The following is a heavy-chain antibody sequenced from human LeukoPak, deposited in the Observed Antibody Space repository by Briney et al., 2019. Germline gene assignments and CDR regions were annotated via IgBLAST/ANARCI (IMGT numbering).Heavy chain of an antibody. CDR2: IIPIFGTA. CDR3: ARDGGEYSSSSYFDY. D-gene: IGHD6-6*01. V-gene: IGHV1-69*05. Sequence: SSVKVSCKASGGTFSSYAISWVLQAPGQGLEWMGRIIPIFGTANYAQKFQGRVTITTDESTSTAYMELSSLRSEDTAVYYCARDGGEYSSSSYFDYWGQGTLVTASS. J-gene: IGHJ4*02. CDR1: GGTFSSYA.